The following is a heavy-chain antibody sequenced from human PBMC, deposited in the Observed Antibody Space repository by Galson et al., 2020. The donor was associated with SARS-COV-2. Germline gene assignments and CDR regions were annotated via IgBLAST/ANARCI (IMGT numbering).Heavy chain of an antibody. Sequence: HGESLKISCKGSGNYLTNYWIGWVRQMPGKGLEMMGIIFVGDSHAIYSPSFQGQVTISADKSINTAYLQWSSLRGSDTAIYYCARRFSSGSPSSYFFDPWGQGTLVTVSS. D-gene: IGHD3-10*01. CDR1: GNYLTNYW. V-gene: IGHV5-51*01. CDR2: IFVGDSHA. CDR3: ARRFSSGSPSSYFFDP. J-gene: IGHJ5*02.